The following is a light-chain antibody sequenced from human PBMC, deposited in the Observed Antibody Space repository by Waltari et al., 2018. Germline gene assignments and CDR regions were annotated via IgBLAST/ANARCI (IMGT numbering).Light chain of an antibody. CDR1: SSDVGGYNY. V-gene: IGLV2-14*01. CDR3: SSYTSSSTWV. Sequence: QSALTQPASVSGSPGQSITISCTGTSSDVGGYNYATWYQQHPGQAHKLMIYEVSHRPSGVSNRFSGSKSGNTASLTISGLQAEDEADYYCSSYTSSSTWVFGTGTKVTVL. J-gene: IGLJ1*01. CDR2: EVS.